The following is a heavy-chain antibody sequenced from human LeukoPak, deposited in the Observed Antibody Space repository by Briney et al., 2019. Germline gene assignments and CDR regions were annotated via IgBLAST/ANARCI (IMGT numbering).Heavy chain of an antibody. CDR3: ARGDTQGHYYYGMDV. CDR1: GGTFSSYA. CDR2: IIPILGIA. D-gene: IGHD2-2*02. V-gene: IGHV1-69*04. J-gene: IGHJ6*02. Sequence: ASVKVSCKASGGTFSSYAISWVRQAPGQGLEWMGRIIPILGIANYAQKFQGRVTITADKSTSTAYMELSSLRSEDTAVYYCARGDTQGHYYYGMDVWGQGTTVTVSS.